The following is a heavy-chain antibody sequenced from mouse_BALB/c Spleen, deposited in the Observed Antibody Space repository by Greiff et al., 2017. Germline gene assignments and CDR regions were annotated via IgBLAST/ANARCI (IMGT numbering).Heavy chain of an antibody. D-gene: IGHD2-1*01. CDR1: GYTFTSYW. CDR2: INPSNGRT. CDR3: ASNYPFAY. V-gene: IGHV1S81*02. Sequence: VQLQQPGAELVKPGASVKLSCKASGYTFTSYWMHWVKQRPGQGLEWIGEINPSNGRTNYNEKFKSKATLTVDKSSSTAYMQLSSLTSEDSAVYFCASNYPFAYWGQGTLVTVSA. J-gene: IGHJ3*01.